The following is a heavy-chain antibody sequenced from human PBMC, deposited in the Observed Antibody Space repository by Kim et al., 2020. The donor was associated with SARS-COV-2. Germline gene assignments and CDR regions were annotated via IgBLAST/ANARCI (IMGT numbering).Heavy chain of an antibody. V-gene: IGHV1-46*01. CDR2: INPSGGST. CDR1: FTSYY. Sequence: FTSYYMHWVRQAPGQGLEWMGIINPSGGSTSYAQKFQGRVTMTRDTSTSTVYMELSSLRSEDTAVYYCARESPYYDSSGYTFDPWGQGTLAT. CDR3: ARESPYYDSSGYTFDP. D-gene: IGHD3-22*01. J-gene: IGHJ5*02.